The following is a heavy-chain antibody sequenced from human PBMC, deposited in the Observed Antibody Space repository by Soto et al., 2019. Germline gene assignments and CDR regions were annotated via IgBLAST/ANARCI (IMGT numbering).Heavy chain of an antibody. D-gene: IGHD1-26*01. V-gene: IGHV3-33*01. CDR3: ESGVVGAHCDY. CDR2: LWYYGSNK. J-gene: IGHJ4*02. Sequence: QVPLVESGGGVVQPGRSLRLSCAASGFTFSSYGMHWVRQAPGKGPEWAAVLWYYGSNKYYADSVKGRFTISRDNSTNTLYRHMNSLRAEDTAVYYCESGVVGAHCDYWGQGTLVTVSS. CDR1: GFTFSSYG.